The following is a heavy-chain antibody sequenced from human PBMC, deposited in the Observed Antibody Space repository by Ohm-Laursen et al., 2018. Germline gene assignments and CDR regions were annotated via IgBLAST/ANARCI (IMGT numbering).Heavy chain of an antibody. Sequence: SSLRLSCAASGFTFSSYGMHWVRQAPGKGLEWVAVILKDGSNKYYADSVKGRFTISRDNSKNTLFLQMNSLRAEDTAVYYCAKAHASDAFDFWGQGTMVTVSS. V-gene: IGHV3-30*18. J-gene: IGHJ3*01. CDR1: GFTFSSYG. CDR2: ILKDGSNK. CDR3: AKAHASDAFDF.